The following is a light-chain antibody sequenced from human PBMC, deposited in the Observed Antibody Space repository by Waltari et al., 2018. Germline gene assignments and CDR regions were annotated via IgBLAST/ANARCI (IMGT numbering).Light chain of an antibody. CDR3: NSYAGSNSVL. CDR1: SSDVGGYNC. V-gene: IGLV2-8*01. CDR2: DGS. J-gene: IGLJ2*01. Sequence: QSALPQPPSASGSPGQSTTISRTGTSSDVGGYNCLSWYQQHPGKAPQLMIYDGSKRPSGVPDRFSGSKSGNTAYLTVSGLQAEDEADYYCNSYAGSNSVLFGAGTKLTVL.